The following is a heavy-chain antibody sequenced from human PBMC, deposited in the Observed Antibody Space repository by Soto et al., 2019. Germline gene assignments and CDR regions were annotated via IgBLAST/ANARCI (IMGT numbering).Heavy chain of an antibody. D-gene: IGHD3-22*01. V-gene: IGHV4-59*01. CDR3: ARATYYYDSSGYYGYYFDY. J-gene: IGHJ4*02. Sequence: SETLSLTCTASGGSISRYYWSWIRQPPGKGLEWIGYIYYSGSTNYNSSLKSRVTISVDTSKNQLSLKLSSVTAADTAVYYCARATYYYDSSGYYGYYFDYWGQGTLVTSPQ. CDR1: GGSISRYY. CDR2: IYYSGST.